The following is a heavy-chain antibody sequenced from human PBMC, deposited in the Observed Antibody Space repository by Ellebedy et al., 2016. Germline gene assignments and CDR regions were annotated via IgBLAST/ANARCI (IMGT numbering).Heavy chain of an antibody. CDR1: GNTFSSYS. D-gene: IGHD4-17*01. J-gene: IGHJ4*02. Sequence: SVKVSXXASGNTFSSYSISWVRLPPGQGLEWMGAIIPMYNTPNYAQKFQGRVTITADESTTTAYMEVSSLRSEDTAIYYCARDLGGDFDSWGQGTLVTVSS. CDR3: ARDLGGDFDS. CDR2: IIPMYNTP. V-gene: IGHV1-69*13.